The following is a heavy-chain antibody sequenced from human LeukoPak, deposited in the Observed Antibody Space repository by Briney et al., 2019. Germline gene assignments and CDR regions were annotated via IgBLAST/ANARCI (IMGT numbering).Heavy chain of an antibody. CDR1: GFTFSDYW. CDR3: ARGDWAPFDY. Sequence: GGSLRLSCAASGFTFSDYWMNWVRLAPGKGLEWVANIDQDGGGKYYLDSVKGRFTISRDNAKSSLYLQIDSLRAEDTAVYYCARGDWAPFDYWGQGSLLTVSS. D-gene: IGHD2-21*02. J-gene: IGHJ4*02. CDR2: IDQDGGGK. V-gene: IGHV3-7*01.